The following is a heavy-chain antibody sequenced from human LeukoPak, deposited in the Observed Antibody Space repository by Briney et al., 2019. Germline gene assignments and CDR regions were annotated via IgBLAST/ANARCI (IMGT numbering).Heavy chain of an antibody. D-gene: IGHD6-13*01. CDR1: GFTFSSYA. CDR3: ANGGFEQLATPTDY. J-gene: IGHJ4*02. Sequence: PGGSLRLSCAASGFTFSSYAMSWVRQAPGKGLEWVSAISGSGGSTYYADSVKGRFTISRDNSKNTLYLQMNSLRAEDTAVYYCANGGFEQLATPTDYWGQGTLVTVSS. CDR2: ISGSGGST. V-gene: IGHV3-23*01.